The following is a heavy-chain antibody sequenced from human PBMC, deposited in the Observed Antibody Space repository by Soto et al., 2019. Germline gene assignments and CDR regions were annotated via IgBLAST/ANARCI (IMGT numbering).Heavy chain of an antibody. J-gene: IGHJ6*02. D-gene: IGHD6-13*01. CDR2: INPNSGGT. CDR3: AREGARLGYSSSWYRKIGYYYYGMDV. V-gene: IGHV1-2*04. CDR1: GYTFTGYY. Sequence: GASVKVSCKASGYTFTGYYMHWVRQAPGQGLEWMGWINPNSGGTNYAQKFQGWVTMTRDTSISTAYMELSRLRSDDTAVYYCAREGARLGYSSSWYRKIGYYYYGMDVRGQGTTVTVSS.